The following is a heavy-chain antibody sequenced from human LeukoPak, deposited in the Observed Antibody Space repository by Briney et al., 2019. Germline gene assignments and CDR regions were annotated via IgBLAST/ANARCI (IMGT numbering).Heavy chain of an antibody. CDR2: ISSSGSTI. V-gene: IGHV3-11*01. CDR3: ARDRNKYNWNDHLSY. CDR1: GFTFSDYY. D-gene: IGHD1-1*01. J-gene: IGHJ4*02. Sequence: PGGSLRLSCAASGFTFSDYYMSWIRQAPGKGLEWVSYISSSGSTIYYADSVKGRFTISRDNAKNSLYLQMNSLRAGDTAVYYCARDRNKYNWNDHLSYWGQGTLVTVSS.